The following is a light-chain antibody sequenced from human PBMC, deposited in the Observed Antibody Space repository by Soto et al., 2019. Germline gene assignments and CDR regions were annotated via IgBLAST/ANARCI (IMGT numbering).Light chain of an antibody. CDR3: QQYGSSGT. CDR1: QSVSNNY. J-gene: IGKJ1*01. CDR2: GAS. Sequence: EVVLTQSPVALSXXPVXXXXXXXRASQSVSNNYLAWYQQKPGQAPRLLIYGASNRATGIPDRFSGSGSGTDFTLTISRLEPEDFAVYYCQQYGSSGTFGQGTKVDIK. V-gene: IGKV3-20*01.